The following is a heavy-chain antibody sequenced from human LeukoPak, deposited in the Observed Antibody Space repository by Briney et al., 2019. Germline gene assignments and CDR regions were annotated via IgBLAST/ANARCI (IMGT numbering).Heavy chain of an antibody. J-gene: IGHJ6*02. V-gene: IGHV3-33*08. Sequence: GGSLRLSCAASGFTVSSNYMSWVRQAPGKGLEWVAVIWYDGSNKYYADSVKGRFTISRDNSKNTLYLQMNSLRAEDTAVYYCARDWHYGMDVWGQGTTVTVSS. CDR3: ARDWHYGMDV. CDR2: IWYDGSNK. CDR1: GFTVSSNY.